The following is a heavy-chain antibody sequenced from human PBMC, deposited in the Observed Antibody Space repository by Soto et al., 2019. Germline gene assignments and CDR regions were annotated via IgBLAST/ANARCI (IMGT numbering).Heavy chain of an antibody. CDR2: INSAGSRT. J-gene: IGHJ5*02. CDR3: ARVLTGSWNWFDP. CDR1: GFTFSSYW. V-gene: IGHV3-74*01. Sequence: EVQLVESGGGLVQPGESLRLSCAASGFTFSSYWMHWVRQAPGKGLVWVSRINSAGSRTNYADSVKGRFTVSRDNAKNTQYLQMNSLRAEDTAVYYCARVLTGSWNWFDPWGQGTLVTVSS. D-gene: IGHD6-13*01.